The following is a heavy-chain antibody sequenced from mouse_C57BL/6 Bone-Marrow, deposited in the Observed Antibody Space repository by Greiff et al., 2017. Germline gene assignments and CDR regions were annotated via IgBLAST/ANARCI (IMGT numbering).Heavy chain of an antibody. CDR2: ISNGGGST. Sequence: EVLLVESGGGLVQPGGSLKLSCAASGFTFSDYYMYWVRQTPEKRLEWVAYISNGGGSTYYPDTVKGRFTIARDNAKNTLYLQLSSLKSEDTAMYYCARQRGYDYDEYYFDYWGQGTTLTVSS. D-gene: IGHD2-4*01. J-gene: IGHJ2*01. V-gene: IGHV5-12*01. CDR1: GFTFSDYY. CDR3: ARQRGYDYDEYYFDY.